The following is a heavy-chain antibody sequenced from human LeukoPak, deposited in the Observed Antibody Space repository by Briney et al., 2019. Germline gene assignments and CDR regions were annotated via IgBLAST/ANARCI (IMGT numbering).Heavy chain of an antibody. Sequence: SETLSVICTVSGGSISSYYWNWIRQPPGKGLEWIGSTSGSTYYNPSLKSRVTISVDTSRNQFSLKLTSVTAADTAVYYCARDVPWKSDCWGQGTLVTVSS. CDR1: GGSISSYY. V-gene: IGHV4-4*08. CDR3: ARDVPWKSDC. CDR2: TSGST. D-gene: IGHD2-2*01. J-gene: IGHJ4*02.